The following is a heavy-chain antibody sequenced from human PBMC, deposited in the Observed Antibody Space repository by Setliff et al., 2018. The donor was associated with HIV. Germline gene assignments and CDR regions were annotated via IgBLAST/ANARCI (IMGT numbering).Heavy chain of an antibody. CDR2: ISDSGGGT. CDR3: ARAPGDILTAYFGGLDY. Sequence: GGSLRLSCAASGFAFSTYAMSWVRQAPGKGLEWVSAISDSGGGTYYADSVTGRFTISRDDSKNTLYLQMSSLRADDTAVYYCARAPGDILTAYFGGLDYWGQGALVTVSS. V-gene: IGHV3-23*01. CDR1: GFAFSTYA. J-gene: IGHJ4*02. D-gene: IGHD3-9*01.